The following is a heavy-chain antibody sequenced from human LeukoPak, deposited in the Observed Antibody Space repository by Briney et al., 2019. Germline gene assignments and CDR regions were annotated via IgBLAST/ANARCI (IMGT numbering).Heavy chain of an antibody. Sequence: GGSLRLSCAVSGFTFSDFWMSWVRQAPGKGLEWVANIKQDGSEKYYVDSVKGRFTISRDNAKNSLYLQMNSLRAEDTAVCYCARGGTSPAGYWGQGALVTVSS. CDR1: GFTFSDFW. CDR2: IKQDGSEK. V-gene: IGHV3-7*01. CDR3: ARGGTSPAGY. J-gene: IGHJ4*02. D-gene: IGHD2-15*01.